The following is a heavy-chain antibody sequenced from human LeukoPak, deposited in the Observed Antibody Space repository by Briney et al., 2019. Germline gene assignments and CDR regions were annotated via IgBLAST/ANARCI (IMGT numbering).Heavy chain of an antibody. CDR1: GFTFSSYG. Sequence: GGSLRLSCAASGFTFSSYGMHWVRQAPGKGLEWVAVISYDGSNKYYADSVKGRFTISRDNSKNTLYLQMNGLRAEDTAVYYCAKDKRGDYPYYYYYGMDVWGQGTTVTVSS. D-gene: IGHD4-17*01. CDR3: AKDKRGDYPYYYYYGMDV. CDR2: ISYDGSNK. J-gene: IGHJ6*02. V-gene: IGHV3-30*18.